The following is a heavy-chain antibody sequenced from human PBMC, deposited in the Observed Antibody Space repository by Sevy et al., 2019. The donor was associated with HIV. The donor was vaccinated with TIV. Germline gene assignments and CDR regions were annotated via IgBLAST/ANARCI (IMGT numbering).Heavy chain of an antibody. Sequence: GGSLRLSCAASGFTFSSYSVNWVRQAPGKGLEWVSSISSSSSYIYYADSVKGRFTISRDNAKNSLYLQMNSLRAEDTAVYYCARSWDSAATAQFDPWGQGTLVTVSS. V-gene: IGHV3-21*01. D-gene: IGHD1-26*01. J-gene: IGHJ5*02. CDR1: GFTFSSYS. CDR3: ARSWDSAATAQFDP. CDR2: ISSSSSYI.